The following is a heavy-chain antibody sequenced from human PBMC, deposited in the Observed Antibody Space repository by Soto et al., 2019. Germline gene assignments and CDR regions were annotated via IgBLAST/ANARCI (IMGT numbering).Heavy chain of an antibody. J-gene: IGHJ5*02. Sequence: XATLSLTCSVSGGSISSFTYYWGWIRQPPGKGLEWIGTVYYNENTYYNPSLKSRVTITVDTAKNQFSLNLRSVTAADTAMYFCARRERYYGSPGWFDPWGPGTLVTVSS. V-gene: IGHV4-39*01. CDR2: VYYNENT. D-gene: IGHD3-10*01. CDR1: GGSISSFTYY. CDR3: ARRERYYGSPGWFDP.